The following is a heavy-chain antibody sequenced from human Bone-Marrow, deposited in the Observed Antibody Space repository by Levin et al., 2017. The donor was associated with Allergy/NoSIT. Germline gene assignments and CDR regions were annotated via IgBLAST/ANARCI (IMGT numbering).Heavy chain of an antibody. D-gene: IGHD3-22*01. CDR2: ISYDGSNK. V-gene: IGHV3-30*04. J-gene: IGHJ3*02. CDR1: GFTFSSYA. CDR3: ARQNSHYYDSSGYSPTDAFDI. Sequence: GGSLRLSCAASGFTFSSYAMHWVRQAPGKGLEWVAVISYDGSNKYYADSVKGRFTISRDNSKNTLYLQMNSLRAEDTAVYYCARQNSHYYDSSGYSPTDAFDIWGQGTMVTVSS.